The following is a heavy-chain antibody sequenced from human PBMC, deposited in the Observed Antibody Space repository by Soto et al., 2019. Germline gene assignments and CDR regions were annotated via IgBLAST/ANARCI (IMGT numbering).Heavy chain of an antibody. CDR1: GFSLRDYY. V-gene: IGHV3-11*01. CDR3: DKYTSVSRYSFFGMDV. CDR2: ISSSGTCI. D-gene: IGHD2-2*01. Sequence: GGSLRLSFEASGFSLRDYYMIWILQAPLKGLEWLSYISSSGTCIYYEDYVKGRFTISRDNAKNSLYLQMNSVTTEDTALYFRDKYTSVSRYSFFGMDVWGHGTTVPVPS. J-gene: IGHJ6*02.